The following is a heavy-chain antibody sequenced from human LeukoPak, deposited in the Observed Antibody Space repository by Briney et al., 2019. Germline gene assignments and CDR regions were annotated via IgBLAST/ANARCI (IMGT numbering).Heavy chain of an antibody. CDR2: IYYSGST. Sequence: SETLSLTCTVSGGSISSSSYYWGWIRQPPGKGLEWTGSIYYSGSTYYKPSLKSRVTISVDTSKNQFSLKLSSVTAADTAVYYCARIGWGPIEYFDYWGQGTLVTVSS. V-gene: IGHV4-39*01. CDR1: GGSISSSSYY. CDR3: ARIGWGPIEYFDY. D-gene: IGHD3-16*01. J-gene: IGHJ4*02.